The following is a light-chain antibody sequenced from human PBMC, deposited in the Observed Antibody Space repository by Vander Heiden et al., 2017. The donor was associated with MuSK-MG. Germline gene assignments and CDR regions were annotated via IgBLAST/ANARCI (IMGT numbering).Light chain of an antibody. CDR3: CSDAGSSTVV. CDR2: EVS. V-gene: IGLV2-23*02. J-gene: IGLJ2*01. Sequence: QSALTPPASVSGSPGQSITISCAGTSNDVGSYNLVSWYQQHPGKAPILMIYEVSKRPSGVSNRFSGSKSGNTASLTISGLQAEDEADYYCCSDAGSSTVVFGGGTKLTVL. CDR1: SNDVGSYNL.